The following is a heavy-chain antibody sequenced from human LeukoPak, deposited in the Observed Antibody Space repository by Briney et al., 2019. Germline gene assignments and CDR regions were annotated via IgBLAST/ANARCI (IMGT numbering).Heavy chain of an antibody. J-gene: IGHJ2*01. V-gene: IGHV4-61*02. Sequence: SQTLSLTCTVSGGSISSGNYYWSWIRQPAGRGLEWIGRIYASGSTNHNPSLKSRVTISIDTSKNQFSLKLSSVTAADTAVYYCARGYSSGYWYFDLWGRGTLVTVSS. D-gene: IGHD5-18*01. CDR2: IYASGST. CDR1: GGSISSGNYY. CDR3: ARGYSSGYWYFDL.